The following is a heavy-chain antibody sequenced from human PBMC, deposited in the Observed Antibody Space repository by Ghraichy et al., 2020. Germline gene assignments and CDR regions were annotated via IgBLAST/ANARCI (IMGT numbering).Heavy chain of an antibody. CDR3: ARAGGYSYGLAW. J-gene: IGHJ4*02. D-gene: IGHD5-18*01. V-gene: IGHV3-53*01. Sequence: GGSLRLSCAASGFTVSTNYMSWVRQAPGKGLEWVSDIYSGGSTHYADSVKGRFTISRDNSKNTLYLQMNSLRAEDTAVYYCARAGGYSYGLAWWGQGTLVAVSS. CDR1: GFTVSTNY. CDR2: IYSGGST.